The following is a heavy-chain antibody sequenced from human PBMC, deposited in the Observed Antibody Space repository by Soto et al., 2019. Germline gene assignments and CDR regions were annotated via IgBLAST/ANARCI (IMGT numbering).Heavy chain of an antibody. CDR2: ISSSSSDI. J-gene: IGHJ3*02. Sequence: EVQLVESGGGLVKPGGSLRLSCAASGFSLSDYYMNWVRKSPGKGLEWVSSISSSSSDINYADSLKGRFTISRDNAKNSLYLQMNSLRAEDTAIYFCAREPFYSDNSGYYSAAFDIWGQGTMVTVSS. CDR1: GFSLSDYY. D-gene: IGHD3-22*01. V-gene: IGHV3-21*01. CDR3: AREPFYSDNSGYYSAAFDI.